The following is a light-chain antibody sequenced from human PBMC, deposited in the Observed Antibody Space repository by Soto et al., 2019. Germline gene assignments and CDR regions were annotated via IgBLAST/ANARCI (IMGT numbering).Light chain of an antibody. CDR2: EDN. CDR3: QSYDSSNPVV. J-gene: IGLJ2*01. Sequence: NFMLTQPHSVSESPGKTVTISCTRSSGGFASNYVQWYQQRPAGAPTTVFYEDNQRPSGVPDRFSGSIDSSSNSASLTISGLKTEDEADYYCQSYDSSNPVVFGGGTKLTVL. CDR1: SGGFASNY. V-gene: IGLV6-57*04.